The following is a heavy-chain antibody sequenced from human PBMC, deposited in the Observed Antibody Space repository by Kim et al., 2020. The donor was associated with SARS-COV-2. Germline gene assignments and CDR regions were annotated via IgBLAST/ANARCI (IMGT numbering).Heavy chain of an antibody. CDR3: ARDHKGYYSVDY. CDR2: ISGSGTDI. D-gene: IGHD3-22*01. Sequence: GGSLRLSCAASGFIFTSYSMNWVRQAPGKGLEWVSYISGSGTDIYYADSVKGRFTISRDNAWNSLYLQMNSLKDEDAAIYYCARDHKGYYSVDYWGQGTLVTVSS. V-gene: IGHV3-48*02. J-gene: IGHJ4*02. CDR1: GFIFTSYS.